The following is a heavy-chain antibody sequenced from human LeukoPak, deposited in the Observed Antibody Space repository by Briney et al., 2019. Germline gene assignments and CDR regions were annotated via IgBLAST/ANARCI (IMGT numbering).Heavy chain of an antibody. CDR2: VSYRGIT. CDR3: ARGSQTPDAGY. Sequence: SETLSLTCSVSDDSINESIYYWSWIRQPPGKGLEWIGYVSYRGITDYNPSLKSRLTISIDTSKNQFSLKLRSVTAADTAVYYCARGSQTPDAGYWGPGTLVTVSP. J-gene: IGHJ4*02. CDR1: DDSINESIYY. D-gene: IGHD3-10*01. V-gene: IGHV4-61*01.